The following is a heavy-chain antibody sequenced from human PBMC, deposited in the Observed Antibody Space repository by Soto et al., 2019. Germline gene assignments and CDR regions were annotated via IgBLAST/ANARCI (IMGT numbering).Heavy chain of an antibody. V-gene: IGHV1-18*04. CDR3: ARAGDILTGYYDPYYNSYGMDV. Sequence: GASVKVSCKASGYTFTSYGISWVRQAPGQGLEWMGWISAYNGNTNYAQKLQGIVTMTTDTSTSTAYMELRSLRSDDTAVYYCARAGDILTGYYDPYYNSYGMDVWGKGTTVTVSS. D-gene: IGHD3-9*01. J-gene: IGHJ6*04. CDR1: GYTFTSYG. CDR2: ISAYNGNT.